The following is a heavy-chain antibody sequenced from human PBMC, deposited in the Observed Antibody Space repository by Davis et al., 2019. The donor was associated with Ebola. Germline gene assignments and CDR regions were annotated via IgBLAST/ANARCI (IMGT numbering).Heavy chain of an antibody. D-gene: IGHD2-15*01. Sequence: AASVKVSCKASGYTFTSYGISWVRQAPGQGLEWMGLISPYNGNTNYAQKFQGRVTMTRDTSTSTVYMELSSLRSEDTAVYYCAREDIVVVVAAPRDYYYYGMDVWGQGTTVTVSS. CDR2: ISPYNGNT. J-gene: IGHJ6*02. CDR3: AREDIVVVVAAPRDYYYYGMDV. CDR1: GYTFTSYG. V-gene: IGHV1-18*01.